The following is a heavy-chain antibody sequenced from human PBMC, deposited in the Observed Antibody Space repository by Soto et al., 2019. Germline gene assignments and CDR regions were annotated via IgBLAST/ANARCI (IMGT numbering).Heavy chain of an antibody. Sequence: WGSLRLSCAAAGCTFSTYPMNWARQAPGEGLEWLSNIRRTSGDTYYAESVKGRFTIPRDNARNSQYLHMNSLRDEDTAVYYCERDHQWGFDLWGQGVLVTVSS. J-gene: IGHJ4*02. V-gene: IGHV3-48*02. CDR2: IRRTSGDT. CDR3: ERDHQWGFDL. D-gene: IGHD1-26*01. CDR1: GCTFSTYP.